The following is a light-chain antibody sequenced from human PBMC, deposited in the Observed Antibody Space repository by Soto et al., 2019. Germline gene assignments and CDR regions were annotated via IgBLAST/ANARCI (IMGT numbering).Light chain of an antibody. CDR1: SSDVGGYNY. J-gene: IGLJ2*01. CDR3: SSYTSSSTLV. Sequence: QAVVTQPASVSGSPGQSITISCTGTSSDVGGYNYVSWYQQHPGKVPKLMIYDVSNRPSGVSNRFSGSKSGNTASLTISGLQAEEEADYYCSSYTSSSTLVFGGGTKLTVL. V-gene: IGLV2-14*01. CDR2: DVS.